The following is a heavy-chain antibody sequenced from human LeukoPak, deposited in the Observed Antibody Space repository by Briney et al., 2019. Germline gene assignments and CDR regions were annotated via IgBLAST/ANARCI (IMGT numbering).Heavy chain of an antibody. CDR3: ARQPMVLLWFGELSYFDY. CDR1: GGSISSSSYY. J-gene: IGHJ4*02. CDR2: IYYSGST. Sequence: SETLSLTCTVAGGSISSSSYYWGWIREPPGKGLKWIGRIYYSGSTCYNPSLKSRVTISVDTSKNQFSLKLSFVTAADTAVYYCARQPMVLLWFGELSYFDYWGQGTLVTVSS. V-gene: IGHV4-39*01. D-gene: IGHD3-10*01.